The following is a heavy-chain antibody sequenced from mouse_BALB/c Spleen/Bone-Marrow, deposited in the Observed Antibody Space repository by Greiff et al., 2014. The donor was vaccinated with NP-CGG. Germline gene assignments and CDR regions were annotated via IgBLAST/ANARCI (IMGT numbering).Heavy chain of an antibody. CDR1: GYSFTSGYR. CDR2: IHYSGST. V-gene: IGHV3-1*02. J-gene: IGHJ3*01. CDR3: ARREGNHAAWFDY. Sequence: EVQLVESGPDLVKPSQSLSLTCTVSGYSFTSGYRWCWIRQFPGNNVGWVGIIHYSGSTNYNPSLKSRITITRDKSKNTFFLQLNSGTTGDTAAYYCARREGNHAAWFDYWGQGTLVTVSA. D-gene: IGHD2-1*01.